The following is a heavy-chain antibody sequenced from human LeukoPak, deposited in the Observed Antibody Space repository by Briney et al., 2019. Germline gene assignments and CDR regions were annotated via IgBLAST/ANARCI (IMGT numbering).Heavy chain of an antibody. V-gene: IGHV3-66*01. D-gene: IGHD2-21*02. CDR2: MYTGGGR. CDR1: GGSFSGYY. CDR3: TRGQSYCGADCYSD. J-gene: IGHJ4*02. Sequence: ETLSLTCAVYGGSFSGYYMSWVRQPPGKGLEWVSVMYTGGGRYYGDSVKGRFTISRDNSKNTVFLQMNSHRVEDTALYYCTRGQSYCGADCYSDWGQGTLVTVSS.